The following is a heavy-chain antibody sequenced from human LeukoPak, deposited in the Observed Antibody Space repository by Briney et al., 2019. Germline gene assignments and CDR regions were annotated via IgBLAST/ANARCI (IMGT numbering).Heavy chain of an antibody. V-gene: IGHV4-39*01. J-gene: IGHJ3*01. Sequence: SETLSLTCTVSGGSISSSTYYWGWIRQPPGKGLEWIGSIYYSGSTYNIPSLKSRATIFVDTSKNQFSLKLSSVTATDSAVYCCARTYGDYDDAFDVWGQGTMVTVSS. CDR1: GGSISSSTYY. CDR3: ARTYGDYDDAFDV. D-gene: IGHD4-17*01. CDR2: IYYSGST.